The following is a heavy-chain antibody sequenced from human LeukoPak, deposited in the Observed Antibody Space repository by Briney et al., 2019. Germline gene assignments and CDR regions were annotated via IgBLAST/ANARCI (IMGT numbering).Heavy chain of an antibody. V-gene: IGHV3-11*01. J-gene: IGHJ4*02. Sequence: VGSLRLSCAASGFTFSDYYMSWIRQAPGKGLEWVSYISSSGSTIYYADSVKGRFTISRDNAKTSLYLQMNSLRAEDTAVYYCARECLTVAGTSGSFDYWGQGTLVTVSS. CDR2: ISSSGSTI. D-gene: IGHD6-19*01. CDR3: ARECLTVAGTSGSFDY. CDR1: GFTFSDYY.